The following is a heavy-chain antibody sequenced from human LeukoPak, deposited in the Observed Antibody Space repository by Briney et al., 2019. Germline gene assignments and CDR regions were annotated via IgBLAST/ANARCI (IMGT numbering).Heavy chain of an antibody. CDR3: ASRIVPSSDFDY. CDR2: INHSGST. D-gene: IGHD5-12*01. CDR1: GGSFSGYY. Sequence: SETLSLTCAVYGGSFSGYYWSWIRQPPGKGLEWIGEINHSGSTNYNPSLKSRVTISVDTSKNQFSLKLSSVTVANTAVYYCASRIVPSSDFDYWGQGTLVTASS. J-gene: IGHJ4*02. V-gene: IGHV4-34*01.